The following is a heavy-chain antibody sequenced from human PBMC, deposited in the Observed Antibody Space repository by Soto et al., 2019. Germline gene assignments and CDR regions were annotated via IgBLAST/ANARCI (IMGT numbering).Heavy chain of an antibody. D-gene: IGHD6-13*01. CDR1: GGSISSGGYY. CDR3: ARDFGPEDQAGTQRVYYYYGMDV. Sequence: SETLSLTCAVSGGSISSGGYYWSWIRQPPGKGLEWIGYIYYSGSTNYNPSLKSRVTISVDTSKNQFSLKLSSVTAADTAVYYCARDFGPEDQAGTQRVYYYYGMDVWGQGTTVTVSS. CDR2: IYYSGST. V-gene: IGHV4-61*08. J-gene: IGHJ6*02.